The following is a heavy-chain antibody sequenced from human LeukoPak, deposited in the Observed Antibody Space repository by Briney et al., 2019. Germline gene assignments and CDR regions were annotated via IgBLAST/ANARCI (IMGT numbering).Heavy chain of an antibody. J-gene: IGHJ6*02. CDR1: GFTFSDYD. V-gene: IGHV3-74*01. Sequence: GGSLRLSCAASGFTFSDYDMHWVRQAPGKGLVWVSRINSDGSSTSYADSVKGRFTIPRDNAKNTLCLQMNSLRAEDTAVYYCARVSLWFGEYDYYYYGMDVWGQGTTVTVSS. CDR3: ARVSLWFGEYDYYYYGMDV. CDR2: INSDGSST. D-gene: IGHD3-10*01.